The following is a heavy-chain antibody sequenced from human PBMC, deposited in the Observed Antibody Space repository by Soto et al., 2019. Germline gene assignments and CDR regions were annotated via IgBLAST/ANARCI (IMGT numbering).Heavy chain of an antibody. CDR3: ARVTSLRRRCGELLSYFDY. CDR1: GGPANGYH. D-gene: IGHD3-10*01. CDR2: INNTGGT. V-gene: IGHV4-34*01. J-gene: IGHJ4*02. Sequence: PSVTLSLNCDVYGGPANGYHWNWSRPPPGKGLDWIGEINNTGGTHSNPSLNSRVTISVETSKTQFSLKLSSVTAADTAVYYCARVTSLRRRCGELLSYFDYWGQG.